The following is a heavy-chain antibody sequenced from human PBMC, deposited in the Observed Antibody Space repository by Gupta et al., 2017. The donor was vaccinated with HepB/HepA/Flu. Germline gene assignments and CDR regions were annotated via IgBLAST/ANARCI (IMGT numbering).Heavy chain of an antibody. J-gene: IGHJ4*02. D-gene: IGHD2-21*01. CDR3: ARIPLDFDF. CDR1: GFTFSFYE. Sequence: EVQLVESGGGLVQPGGSVRLSCAASGFTFSFYEMNWVRQAPGKGLEWVAYISSSGSTISYADSVKGRFTISRDNAKNSLYLQMHSLRAEDTAVYYCARIPLDFDFWGQGTLVTVSS. CDR2: ISSSGSTI. V-gene: IGHV3-48*03.